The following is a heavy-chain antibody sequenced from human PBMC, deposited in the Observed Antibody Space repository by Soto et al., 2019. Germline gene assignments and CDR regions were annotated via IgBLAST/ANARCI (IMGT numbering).Heavy chain of an antibody. V-gene: IGHV4-59*01. CDR1: GGAISSDY. D-gene: IGHD5-12*01. J-gene: IGHJ4*02. CDR2: VYYSGAT. CDR3: ARDVTGYGIMYS. Sequence: QVQLQESGPRLVKPSETLSLTCTVSGGAISSDYWSWIRQPPGRGLQWIGFVYYSGATNYNPFLKSRVTISVDTSKSQFSLTLTSVTAADTAVYYCARDVTGYGIMYSWGQGTLVTVSS.